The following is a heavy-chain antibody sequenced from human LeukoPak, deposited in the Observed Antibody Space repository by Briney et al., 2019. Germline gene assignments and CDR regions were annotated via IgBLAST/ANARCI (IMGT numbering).Heavy chain of an antibody. J-gene: IGHJ6*03. Sequence: QPGGSLRLSCAASGFTFDTYWVTWVRQVPGKGLEWVANINQDGSLYVDSVKGRFTISRDNARSSLYLQMNSLRVEDTAVYYCARALDTLTTDYYYYMDVWGKGTTVTVSS. V-gene: IGHV3-7*01. CDR3: ARALDTLTTDYYYYMDV. CDR1: GFTFDTYW. D-gene: IGHD4-11*01. CDR2: INQDGS.